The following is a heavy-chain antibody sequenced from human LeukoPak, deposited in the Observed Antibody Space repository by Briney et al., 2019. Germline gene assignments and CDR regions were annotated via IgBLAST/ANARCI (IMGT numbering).Heavy chain of an antibody. J-gene: IGHJ4*02. V-gene: IGHV4-59*01. CDR3: ARDRRRGPVDTVMAFDY. D-gene: IGHD5-18*01. CDR1: GGSISSYY. CDR2: IYYSGST. Sequence: SETLSLTCTVSGGSISSYYWSWIRQPPGKGLEWIGYIYYSGSTNYNPSLKSRVTISVDTSKNQFSLKLSSVTAADTAVYYCARDRRRGPVDTVMAFDYWGQGTLVTVSS.